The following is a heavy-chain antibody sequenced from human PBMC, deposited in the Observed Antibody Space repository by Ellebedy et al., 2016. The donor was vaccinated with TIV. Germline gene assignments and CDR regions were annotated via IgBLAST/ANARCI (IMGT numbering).Heavy chain of an antibody. J-gene: IGHJ4*02. D-gene: IGHD3-3*01. CDR2: IYYSGST. V-gene: IGHV4-39*01. CDR3: ARQGDFWSGYPADY. Sequence: ESLKISXAASGFTFSSYSMNWIRQPPGKGLEWIGSIYYSGSTYYNPSLKSRVTISVDTSKNQFSLKLSSVTAADTAVYYCARQGDFWSGYPADYWGQGTLVTVSS. CDR1: GFTFSSYS.